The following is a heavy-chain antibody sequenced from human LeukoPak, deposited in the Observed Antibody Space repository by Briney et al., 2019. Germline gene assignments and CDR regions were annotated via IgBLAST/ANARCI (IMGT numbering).Heavy chain of an antibody. J-gene: IGHJ4*02. CDR2: INHSGST. CDR1: GGSISSYY. CDR3: ARGYYYDSSGSNFDY. V-gene: IGHV4-34*01. D-gene: IGHD3-22*01. Sequence: SETLSLTCSVSGGSISSYYWSWIRQPPGKGLEWIGEINHSGSTNYNPSLKSRVTISVDTSKNQFSLKLSSVTAADTAVYYCARGYYYDSSGSNFDYWGQGTLVTVSS.